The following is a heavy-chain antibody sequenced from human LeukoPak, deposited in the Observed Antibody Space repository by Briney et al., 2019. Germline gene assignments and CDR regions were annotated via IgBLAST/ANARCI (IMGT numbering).Heavy chain of an antibody. D-gene: IGHD3-22*01. CDR2: ISGSSSSS. Sequence: PGESLRLSCAASGFTFSSYAMTWVRQAPGKGLEWVSGISGSSSSSYYADSVKGRFTISRDYSNNTVYLQMNSLRAEDTAVYYCVKEGEVVITHRFDSWGQGTLVTVSS. V-gene: IGHV3-23*01. CDR3: VKEGEVVITHRFDS. J-gene: IGHJ4*02. CDR1: GFTFSSYA.